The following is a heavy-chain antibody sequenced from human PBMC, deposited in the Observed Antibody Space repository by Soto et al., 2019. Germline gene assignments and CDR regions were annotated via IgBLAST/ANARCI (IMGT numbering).Heavy chain of an antibody. CDR2: ISSIGST. CDR1: GGSISSGGYY. J-gene: IGHJ4*02. CDR3: ARALRSNYHDY. V-gene: IGHV4-31*03. Sequence: TSETLSLTCTVSGGSISSGGYYWSWIRQFPGKGLEWIGYISSIGSTYYNPSLGSRLSMSVDTSKDQFSLRLTSVTAADTAVYYCARALRSNYHDYWGQGTLVTV.